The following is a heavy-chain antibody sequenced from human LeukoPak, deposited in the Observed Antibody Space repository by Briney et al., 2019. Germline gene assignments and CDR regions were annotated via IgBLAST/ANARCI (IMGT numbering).Heavy chain of an antibody. D-gene: IGHD3-10*01. CDR1: GGSLSNNA. J-gene: IGHJ4*02. V-gene: IGHV1-8*02. CDR3: ASGYYYGSGSYYY. CDR2: MNPNSGNT. Sequence: GASVTVSCTASGGSLSNNALSWVRQATGQGLEWMGWMNPNSGNTGYAQKFQGRVTMTRNTSISTAYMELSSLRSEDTAVYYCASGYYYGSGSYYYWGQGTLVTVSS.